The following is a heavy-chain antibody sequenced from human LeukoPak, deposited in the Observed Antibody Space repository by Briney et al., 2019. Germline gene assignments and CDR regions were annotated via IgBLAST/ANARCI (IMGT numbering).Heavy chain of an antibody. CDR3: ARDTQVQSPLAFEH. CDR1: GFTFSSYS. V-gene: IGHV3-21*01. D-gene: IGHD6-13*01. CDR2: ISSSSSQI. J-gene: IGHJ4*02. Sequence: KPGGSLRLSCAASGFTFSSYSMNWVRQAPGKGLEWVSSISSSSSQIYYADSLKGRFTTSRDNAKNSLYLQMNSLRVEDTAVYYCARDTQVQSPLAFEHWGQGTLVTVSS.